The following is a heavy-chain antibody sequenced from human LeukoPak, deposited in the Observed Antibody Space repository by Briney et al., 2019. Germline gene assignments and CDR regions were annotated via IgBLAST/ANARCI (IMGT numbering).Heavy chain of an antibody. CDR2: ITTSNGDT. CDR1: GYTLPNYS. D-gene: IGHD4-23*01. V-gene: IGHV1-18*04. J-gene: IGHJ4*02. Sequence: ASVKDSCQASGYTLPNYSINWVGPARGQGLDWMGWITTSNGDTSYAQKVQDRVTMTTDTSTTTVYMEPRSVGSDDTAIYYCVRDSGWELRHFFFDDWGQGTLVTVSS. CDR3: VRDSGWELRHFFFDD.